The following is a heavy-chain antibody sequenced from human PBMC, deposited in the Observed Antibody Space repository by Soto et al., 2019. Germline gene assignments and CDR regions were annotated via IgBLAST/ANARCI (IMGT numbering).Heavy chain of an antibody. CDR2: ISGSGGST. CDR3: ATSWQGIAAAGTPSLDY. D-gene: IGHD6-13*01. V-gene: IGHV3-23*01. CDR1: GFTFSSYA. J-gene: IGHJ4*02. Sequence: GGSLRLSCAASGFTFSSYAMSWVRQAPGKGLEWVSAISGSGGSTYYADSVKGRFTIPRDNSKNTLYLQMNSLRAEDTAVYYCATSWQGIAAAGTPSLDYWGQGTLVTVSS.